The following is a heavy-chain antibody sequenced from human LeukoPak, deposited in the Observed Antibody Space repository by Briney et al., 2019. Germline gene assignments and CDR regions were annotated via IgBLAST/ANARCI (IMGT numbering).Heavy chain of an antibody. V-gene: IGHV4-34*01. CDR2: INHSGST. CDR3: ARGRRFIVVVPAAIRNYYYMDV. D-gene: IGHD2-2*02. J-gene: IGHJ6*03. Sequence: SETPSLTCAVYGGSFSGYYWSWIRQPPGKGLEWIGEINHSGSTNYNPSLKSRVTISVDTSKNQFSLKLSSVTAADTAVYYCARGRRFIVVVPAAIRNYYYMDVWGKGTTVTVSS. CDR1: GGSFSGYY.